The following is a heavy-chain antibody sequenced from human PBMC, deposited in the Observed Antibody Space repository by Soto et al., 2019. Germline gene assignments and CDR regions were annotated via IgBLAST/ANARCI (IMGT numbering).Heavy chain of an antibody. D-gene: IGHD2-2*01. J-gene: IGHJ6*02. V-gene: IGHV1-2*04. CDR1: GYTFTGYY. CDR3: ARGGAVPRRNYYYYYGMDV. Sequence: GASVKVSCKASGYTFTGYYMHWVRQAPGQGLEWMGWINPNSGGTNYAQKFQGWVTMTRDTSISTAYMELSRLRSDDTAVYYCARGGAVPRRNYYYYYGMDVWGQGTTVTVSS. CDR2: INPNSGGT.